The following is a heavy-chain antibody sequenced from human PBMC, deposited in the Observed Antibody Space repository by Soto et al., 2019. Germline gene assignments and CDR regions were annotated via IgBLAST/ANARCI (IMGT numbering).Heavy chain of an antibody. CDR1: GFTFSNAW. CDR3: TTGAVAVLGYYYYYGMDV. D-gene: IGHD6-19*01. V-gene: IGHV3-15*07. J-gene: IGHJ6*02. CDR2: IKNKTDGGTT. Sequence: GGSLRLSCAASGFTFSNAWMNWVRQAPGKGLEWVGRIKNKTDGGTTDYAAPVKGRFTISRDDSKNTLYLQMNSLKTEDTAVYYCTTGAVAVLGYYYYYGMDVWGQGTTVTVS.